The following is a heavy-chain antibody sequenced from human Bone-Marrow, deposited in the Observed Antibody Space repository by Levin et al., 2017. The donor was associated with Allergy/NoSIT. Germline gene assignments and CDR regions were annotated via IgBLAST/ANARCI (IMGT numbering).Heavy chain of an antibody. Sequence: PGGSLRLSCKASGYTFTAFYLHWVRQAPGQGLEWMGRMNPNNRATNYAQKFRGRVAMTRDTSISTAYMELSSLTSDDTAVYYCVRDPLGASNNRFDPWGQGTLVTVSS. D-gene: IGHD3-16*01. CDR3: VRDPLGASNNRFDP. J-gene: IGHJ5*02. CDR2: MNPNNRAT. V-gene: IGHV1-2*06. CDR1: GYTFTAFY.